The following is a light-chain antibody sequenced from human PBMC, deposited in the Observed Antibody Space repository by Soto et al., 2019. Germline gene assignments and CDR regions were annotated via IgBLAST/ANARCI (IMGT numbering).Light chain of an antibody. CDR2: GAS. J-gene: IGKJ1*01. CDR1: QSVSTN. CDR3: QRYNNWPPT. V-gene: IGKV3-15*01. Sequence: ERAMTQSPVTLSVSPGERATLSCRASQSVSTNLAWYQQKPGQAPRLLIHGASTRATDIPVRYSGSGSGTESTLSISGLQSDGFAVYCCQRYNNWPPTFGQGNKGALK.